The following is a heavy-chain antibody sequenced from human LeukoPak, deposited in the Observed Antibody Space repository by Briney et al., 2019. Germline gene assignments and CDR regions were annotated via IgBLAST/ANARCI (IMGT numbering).Heavy chain of an antibody. J-gene: IGHJ3*02. CDR2: IIPILGTA. Sequence: SVKVSCKASGGTFSSYAISWVRQAPGQGLEWMGGIIPILGTANYPQKFQGRVTITADKSTSTAYMELSSLRSEDTAVYYCARDRWIQPRAFDIWGQGTMVTVSS. CDR1: GGTFSSYA. D-gene: IGHD5-18*01. CDR3: ARDRWIQPRAFDI. V-gene: IGHV1-69*10.